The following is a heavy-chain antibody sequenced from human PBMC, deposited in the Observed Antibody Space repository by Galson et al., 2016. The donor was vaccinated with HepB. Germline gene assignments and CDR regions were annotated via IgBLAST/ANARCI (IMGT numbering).Heavy chain of an antibody. CDR3: ARDDYFRLGY. CDR2: ITSSSDTM. CDR1: GFISSVYN. D-gene: IGHD3-16*01. J-gene: IGHJ4*02. Sequence: SLRLSCAASGFISSVYNMNWARQAPGKGLEWIAWITSSSDTMYYADSVEGRFTISRDNAKNSLYLEMNSLRDEDTAVYYCARDDYFRLGYWGQGTLVTVSS. V-gene: IGHV3-48*02.